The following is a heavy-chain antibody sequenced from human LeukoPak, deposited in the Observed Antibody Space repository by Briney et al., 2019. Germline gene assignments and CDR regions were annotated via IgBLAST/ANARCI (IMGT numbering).Heavy chain of an antibody. V-gene: IGHV1-2*02. D-gene: IGHD3-10*01. CDR2: INPNSGGT. CDR1: GYTFTGYY. Sequence: ASVQVSCKASGYTFTGYYMHWVRQAPGQGLEWMGWINPNSGGTNYAQKFQGRVAMTRDTSNSTAYMELSRLRSDDTAVYYCASFNYYGSGSYYNGLLLWGQGTLVTVSS. J-gene: IGHJ4*02. CDR3: ASFNYYGSGSYYNGLLL.